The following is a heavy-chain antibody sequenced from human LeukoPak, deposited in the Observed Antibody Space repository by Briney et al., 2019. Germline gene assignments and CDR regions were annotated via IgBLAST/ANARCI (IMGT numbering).Heavy chain of an antibody. CDR3: ARHGDYVWGSYRLYYFDY. CDR2: INHSGST. CDR1: GGSFSGYY. Sequence: SETLSLTCAVYGGSFSGYYWSWIRQPPGKGLEWIGEINHSGSTNYNPSLKSRVTISVDTSKNQFSLKLSSVTAADTAVYYCARHGDYVWGSYRLYYFDYWGQGTLVTVSS. D-gene: IGHD3-16*02. J-gene: IGHJ4*02. V-gene: IGHV4-34*01.